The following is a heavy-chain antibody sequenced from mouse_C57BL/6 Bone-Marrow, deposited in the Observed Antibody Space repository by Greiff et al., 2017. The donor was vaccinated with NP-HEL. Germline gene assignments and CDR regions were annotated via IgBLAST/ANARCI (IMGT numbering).Heavy chain of an antibody. V-gene: IGHV1-50*01. CDR2: IDPSDSYT. D-gene: IGHD2-3*01. Sequence: QVQLQQSGAELVKPGASVKLSCKASGYTFTSYWMQWVKQRPGQGLEWIGEIDPSDSYTNYNQKFKGKATLTVDTSSSTAYMQLSSLTSEDSAVYYCARRWLLSAWGQGTSVTVSS. CDR3: ARRWLLSA. J-gene: IGHJ4*01. CDR1: GYTFTSYW.